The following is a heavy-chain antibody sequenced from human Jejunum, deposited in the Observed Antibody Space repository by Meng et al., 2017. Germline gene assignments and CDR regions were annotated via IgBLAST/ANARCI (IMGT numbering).Heavy chain of an antibody. D-gene: IGHD3-10*01. CDR1: GDSISSHHVT. Sequence: QLQLQQSGPGLVKPSQTLSLTCAISGDSISSHHVTWNWIRQSPSRGLEWLGRTYYRSEWDNDYAVSVKSRITVSADTSKNHLSLQLNFVTTEDTAVYYCARVRDGLFQNWGQGTLVTVFS. V-gene: IGHV6-1*01. J-gene: IGHJ4*02. CDR3: ARVRDGLFQN. CDR2: TYYRSEWDN.